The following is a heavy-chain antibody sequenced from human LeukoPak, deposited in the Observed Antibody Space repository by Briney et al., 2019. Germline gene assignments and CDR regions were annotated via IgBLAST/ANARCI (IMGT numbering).Heavy chain of an antibody. CDR1: GFTFNDYT. J-gene: IGHJ4*02. Sequence: GGSLRLSCAASGFTFNDYTMNWVRQAPGKGLEWVSYIGTTGSTTYYADFVEGRFTISRDNSKNTLYLQMNSLRAEDTALYYCAKDAKLQRRVPEAFDSWGQGTLVTVSS. D-gene: IGHD4-23*01. CDR3: AKDAKLQRRVPEAFDS. V-gene: IGHV3-48*01. CDR2: IGTTGSTT.